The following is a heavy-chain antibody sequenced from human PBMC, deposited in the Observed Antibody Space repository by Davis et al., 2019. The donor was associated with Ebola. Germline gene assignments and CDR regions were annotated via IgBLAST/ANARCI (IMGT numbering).Heavy chain of an antibody. V-gene: IGHV1-18*01. J-gene: IGHJ4*02. D-gene: IGHD4-17*01. CDR2: ISAYNGNT. CDR1: GYTFTSYG. Sequence: ASVKVSCKASGYTFTSYGISWVRQAPGQRLEWMGWISAYNGNTNYTQKLQGRVTMTTDTSTSTAYMELRSLRSDDTAVYYCARDPTVTPLDYWGQGTLVTVSS. CDR3: ARDPTVTPLDY.